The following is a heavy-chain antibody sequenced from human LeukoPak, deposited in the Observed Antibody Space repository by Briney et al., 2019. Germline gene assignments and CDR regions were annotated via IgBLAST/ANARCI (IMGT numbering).Heavy chain of an antibody. Sequence: GSLRLSCAASGFTFSSYWMHWVRQPPGKGLEWIGAIYHSGSTDYNPSLKSRVTISVDKSKNQFSLKLSSVTAADTAVYFCARDRDGVGVWGQGTTVTVSS. V-gene: IGHV4-4*01. J-gene: IGHJ6*02. CDR2: IYHSGST. CDR1: GFTFSSYW. CDR3: ARDRDGVGV.